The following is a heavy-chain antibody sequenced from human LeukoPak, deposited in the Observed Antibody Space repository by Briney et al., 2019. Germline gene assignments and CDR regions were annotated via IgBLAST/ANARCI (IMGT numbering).Heavy chain of an antibody. Sequence: GGSLRLSCAASGFNFNIYAMSWVRQAPGRGLEWVSSITSRDGTTYYADSVRGRFTISRDNSKNRLFLQMCSLRAEDTAVYFCARDRPNYYGSDGHYYRRDGDYWGQGTLVTVSS. CDR3: ARDRPNYYGSDGHYYRRDGDY. CDR2: ITSRDGTT. CDR1: GFNFNIYA. D-gene: IGHD3-22*01. J-gene: IGHJ4*02. V-gene: IGHV3-23*01.